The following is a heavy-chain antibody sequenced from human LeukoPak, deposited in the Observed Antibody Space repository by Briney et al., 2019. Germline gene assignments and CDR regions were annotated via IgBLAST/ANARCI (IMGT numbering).Heavy chain of an antibody. V-gene: IGHV3-23*01. CDR2: ISASAYTT. CDR3: AKGLGYCSSTSCWFDP. CDR1: GFAFSSYA. J-gene: IGHJ5*02. D-gene: IGHD2-2*01. Sequence: GGSLRLSCAASGFAFSSYAMLWVRQAPGRGLEWVSVISASAYTTHYADSVKGRFTISRDNSKNTLYLQMNSLRAEDTAVYYCAKGLGYCSSTSCWFDPWGQGTLVTVSS.